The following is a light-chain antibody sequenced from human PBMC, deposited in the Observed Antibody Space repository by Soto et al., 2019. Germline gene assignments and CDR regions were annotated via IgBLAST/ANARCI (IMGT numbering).Light chain of an antibody. Sequence: QSALTQPASVSGSPGQSITISCTGTSSDVGDYNYVSWYQQHPGKAPKLMLYDVSNRPSGISNRFSGYKSGNTASLTISGLQAEDEADYYCSSYTSSSTLFGAGTQLTVL. V-gene: IGLV2-14*01. CDR2: DVS. CDR3: SSYTSSSTL. CDR1: SSDVGDYNY. J-gene: IGLJ1*01.